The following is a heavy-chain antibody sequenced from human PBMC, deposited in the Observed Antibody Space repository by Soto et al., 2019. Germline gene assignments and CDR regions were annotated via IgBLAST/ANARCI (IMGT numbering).Heavy chain of an antibody. D-gene: IGHD3-16*01. Sequence: QVQLQESGPGLVKTSETLSLTCTVSGGSISRYYWSWIRQPPGKGLEWIGYIYYSGSTNYNPSLKSRVTISVDTSKSQFSLKLSSVTAADTDVYYCARHLALGPPPDYWGQGTLVTVS. CDR1: GGSISRYY. V-gene: IGHV4-59*08. J-gene: IGHJ4*02. CDR3: ARHLALGPPPDY. CDR2: IYYSGST.